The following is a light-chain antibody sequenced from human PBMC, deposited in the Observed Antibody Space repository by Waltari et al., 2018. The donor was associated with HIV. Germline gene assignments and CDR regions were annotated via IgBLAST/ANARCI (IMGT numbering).Light chain of an antibody. CDR1: SSDVGCSHS. V-gene: IGLV2-14*01. Sequence: QSALTQPASVSGSPGQSLTISCTGTSSDVGCSHSVSWYQHHPGKAPKLLIYEVSNRPSGVPNRFSGSKSDNTASLTISGLQAEDEADYYCRSYTSDYTYVFGSGTEVTVL. CDR2: EVS. J-gene: IGLJ1*01. CDR3: RSYTSDYTYV.